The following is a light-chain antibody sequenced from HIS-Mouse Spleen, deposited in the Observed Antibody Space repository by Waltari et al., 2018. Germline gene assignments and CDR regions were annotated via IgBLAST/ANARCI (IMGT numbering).Light chain of an antibody. CDR1: SSDVGSYNL. CDR2: EGR. Sequence: QSALTQPASVSGSPGQSITISCTGTSSDVGSYNLVPWYQQHPGKAPKLMIYEGRKRPSGVSNRFSGSKSGNTASLTISGLQAEDEADYYCCSYAGSSTFGVFGGGTKLTVL. V-gene: IGLV2-23*03. CDR3: CSYAGSSTFGV. J-gene: IGLJ3*02.